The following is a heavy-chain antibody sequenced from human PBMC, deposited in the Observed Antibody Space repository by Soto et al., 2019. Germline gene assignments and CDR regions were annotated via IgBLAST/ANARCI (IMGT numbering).Heavy chain of an antibody. CDR3: ARVGYCSGGSCYFSYYYYYGMDV. CDR2: INHSGST. D-gene: IGHD2-15*01. CDR1: GGSFSGYY. V-gene: IGHV4-34*01. Sequence: ASETLSLTCAVYGGSFSGYYWSWIRQPPGKGLEWIGEINHSGSTNYNPSLKSRVTISVDTSKNQFSLKLSSVTAADTAVYYCARVGYCSGGSCYFSYYYYYGMDVWGQGTTVTVSS. J-gene: IGHJ6*02.